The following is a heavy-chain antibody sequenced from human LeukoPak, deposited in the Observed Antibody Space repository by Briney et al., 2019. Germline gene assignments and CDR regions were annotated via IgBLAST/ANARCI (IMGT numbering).Heavy chain of an antibody. Sequence: SGPTLVKPTQTLTLTCTFSGFSLNTSGVGVGWMRQPPGKALEWLALIYWDGAKRYSPSLKSRLTITKGTAKNQVVLTMTNIDPVDTATYYCVHRNIMVVTPSFDYWGQGTLVTVSS. V-gene: IGHV2-5*02. CDR2: IYWDGAK. J-gene: IGHJ4*02. D-gene: IGHD2-21*02. CDR1: GFSLNTSGVG. CDR3: VHRNIMVVTPSFDY.